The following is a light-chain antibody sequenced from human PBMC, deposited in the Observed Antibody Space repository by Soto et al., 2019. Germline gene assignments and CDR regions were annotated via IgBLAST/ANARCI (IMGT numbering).Light chain of an antibody. CDR1: SSDIGGYNY. CDR2: DVN. Sequence: QSALTQPRSVSGSPGQSVTISCTGTSSDIGGYNYVSWYQQHPDKAPKLMIFDVNKRPSGVPDRFSGSKSGNTASLTISGLQPEDEADYYCCSFAGSYTVVFGGGTKLTVL. J-gene: IGLJ2*01. CDR3: CSFAGSYTVV. V-gene: IGLV2-11*01.